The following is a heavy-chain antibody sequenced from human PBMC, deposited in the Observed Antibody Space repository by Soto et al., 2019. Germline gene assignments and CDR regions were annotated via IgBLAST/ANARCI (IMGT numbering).Heavy chain of an antibody. CDR2: INPNSGGT. D-gene: IGHD3-22*01. CDR3: ARSTRCYDSSGYYFLDY. J-gene: IGHJ4*02. Sequence: ASVKVSCKASGYTFTGYYIHWVRQAPGQGLEWMGWINPNSGGTNYAQDFQGWVTMTRDTSINTAYMELSRLRSDDTAVYYCARSTRCYDSSGYYFLDYWGQGTLVTVSS. V-gene: IGHV1-2*04. CDR1: GYTFTGYY.